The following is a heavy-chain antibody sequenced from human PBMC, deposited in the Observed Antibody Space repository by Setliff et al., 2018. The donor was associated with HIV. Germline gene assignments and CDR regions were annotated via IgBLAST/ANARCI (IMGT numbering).Heavy chain of an antibody. D-gene: IGHD3-9*01. J-gene: IGHJ4*02. Sequence: SETLSLXCTVPGGSINRSNYYWGWIRQPPGKGLEWIGTISYTGSTYYDPSLKSRVTISLDTSKNQFFLKLSSVTAPDTAIYYCARQTWEYYDTLTGYYRSPKNFDSWGQGTLVTVSS. CDR3: ARQTWEYYDTLTGYYRSPKNFDS. CDR1: GGSINRSNYY. V-gene: IGHV4-39*01. CDR2: ISYTGST.